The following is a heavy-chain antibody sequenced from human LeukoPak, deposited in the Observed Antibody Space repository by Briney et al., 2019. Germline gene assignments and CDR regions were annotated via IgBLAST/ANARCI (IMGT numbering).Heavy chain of an antibody. Sequence: SETLSLTCTVSGYSISSGYYWGWIRQPPGKGLEWIGSIYHSGSTNYNPSLKSRVTISVDTSKNQFSLKLSSVTAADTAVYYCARGWGLVLGYWGQGTLVTVSS. CDR3: ARGWGLVLGY. J-gene: IGHJ4*02. D-gene: IGHD6-13*01. CDR1: GYSISSGYY. CDR2: IYHSGST. V-gene: IGHV4-38-2*02.